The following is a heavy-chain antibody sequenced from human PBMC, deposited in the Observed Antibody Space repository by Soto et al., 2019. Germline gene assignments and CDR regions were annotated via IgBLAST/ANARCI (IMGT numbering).Heavy chain of an antibody. Sequence: QVQLVQSGAEVKKPGASVKVSCKASGYTFTNYGFNWVRQAPGQGLEWMGWISAYNGNTNYAQKLQGRVTMPTDTSTSTAYMELRSLRSDDTAVYFCARVRSRWYTTGAFDIWGQGTMVTVSS. D-gene: IGHD6-13*01. CDR2: ISAYNGNT. CDR3: ARVRSRWYTTGAFDI. CDR1: GYTFTNYG. V-gene: IGHV1-18*01. J-gene: IGHJ3*02.